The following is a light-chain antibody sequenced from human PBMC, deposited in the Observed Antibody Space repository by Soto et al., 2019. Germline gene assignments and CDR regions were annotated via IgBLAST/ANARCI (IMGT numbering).Light chain of an antibody. CDR2: DDS. Sequence: SYELTQPPSVSVAPGQTASTSCGGDNIRTKSVHWYQQKPGQAPVVVVYDDSDSVNPERFSGSNSGNTATLTIGRAEAGDEADYYCQVWDFVSDHMVFGGGTKLTVL. J-gene: IGLJ2*01. CDR3: QVWDFVSDHMV. V-gene: IGLV3-21*02. CDR1: NIRTKS.